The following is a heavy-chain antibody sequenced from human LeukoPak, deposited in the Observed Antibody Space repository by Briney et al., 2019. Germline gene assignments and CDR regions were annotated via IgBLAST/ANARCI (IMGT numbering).Heavy chain of an antibody. CDR2: ISSSSSYI. D-gene: IGHD2-15*01. CDR1: GFTFSSYS. J-gene: IGHJ4*02. CDR3: ETRWCSGGSCLFDY. V-gene: IGHV3-21*01. Sequence: GGSLRLSCAASGFTFSSYSMNWVRQAPGKGLEWVSSISSSSSYIYYADSVKGRFTISRDNAKNSLYLQMNSLRAEDTAVYYCETRWCSGGSCLFDYWSQGTLVTVSS.